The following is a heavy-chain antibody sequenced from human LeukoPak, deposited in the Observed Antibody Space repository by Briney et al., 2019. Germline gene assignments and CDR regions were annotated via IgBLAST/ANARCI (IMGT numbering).Heavy chain of an antibody. Sequence: GGSLRLSCAASGFTFSSYGMHWVRQAPGKGLEWVAFIRYDGSNKYYADSVKGRFTISRDNSKNTLYLQMNSLRAEDTAVYYCAKGRYCSSTSCYYNNWFDPWGQGTLVTVSS. CDR2: IRYDGSNK. J-gene: IGHJ5*02. CDR3: AKGRYCSSTSCYYNNWFDP. V-gene: IGHV3-30*02. CDR1: GFTFSSYG. D-gene: IGHD2-2*01.